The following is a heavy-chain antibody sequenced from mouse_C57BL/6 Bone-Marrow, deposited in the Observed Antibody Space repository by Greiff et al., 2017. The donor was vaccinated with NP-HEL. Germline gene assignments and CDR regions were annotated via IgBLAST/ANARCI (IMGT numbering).Heavy chain of an antibody. V-gene: IGHV1-76*01. Sequence: QVQLQQSGAELVRPGASVKLSCKASGYTFTDYYINWVKQRPGQGLEWIARIYPGSGNTYYNEKFKGKATLTAEKSSSTAYMQLSSLTAEDSAVYFCARGDYRKAMDYWGQGTSVTVSS. D-gene: IGHD2-4*01. CDR1: GYTFTDYY. J-gene: IGHJ4*01. CDR2: IYPGSGNT. CDR3: ARGDYRKAMDY.